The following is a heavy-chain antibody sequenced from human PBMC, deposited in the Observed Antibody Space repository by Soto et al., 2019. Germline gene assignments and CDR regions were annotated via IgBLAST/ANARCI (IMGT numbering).Heavy chain of an antibody. V-gene: IGHV1-69*13. CDR1: GGTFSSYA. Sequence: SVKVSCKASGGTFSSYAISWVRQAPGQGLEWMGGIIPIFGTANYAQKFQGRVTITADESTSTAYMELSSLGSEDTAVYYCARDLRRIAAAGTESDYWGQGTLVTVSS. J-gene: IGHJ4*02. CDR3: ARDLRRIAAAGTESDY. CDR2: IIPIFGTA. D-gene: IGHD6-13*01.